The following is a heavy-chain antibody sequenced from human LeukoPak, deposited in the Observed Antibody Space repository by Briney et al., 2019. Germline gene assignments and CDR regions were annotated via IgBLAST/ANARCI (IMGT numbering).Heavy chain of an antibody. Sequence: SETLSLTCAVYGETFSGYYWNWIRQPLGKGLEWLGEIDYSGSAKYNPSLKSRATISVDTSKNQFSLKLSSVTAADTAVYYCARDKRVAVAGTYIYYYYMDVWGNGTTVTISS. V-gene: IGHV4-34*01. CDR1: GETFSGYY. D-gene: IGHD6-19*01. CDR3: ARDKRVAVAGTYIYYYYMDV. J-gene: IGHJ6*03. CDR2: IDYSGSA.